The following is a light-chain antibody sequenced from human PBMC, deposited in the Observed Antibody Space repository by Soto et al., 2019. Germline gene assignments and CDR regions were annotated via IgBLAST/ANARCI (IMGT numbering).Light chain of an antibody. CDR2: GAS. J-gene: IGKJ5*01. Sequence: EIVMTQSPATLSVSPGERATLSCRASHSVSSNLAWYQQKPGQAPRLLIYGASIRATGIPARFSGSGSGTEFTLTISSLQSEDFAVYYCQQYNNFSPFAQGTRLEIK. CDR3: QQYNNFSP. CDR1: HSVSSN. V-gene: IGKV3D-15*01.